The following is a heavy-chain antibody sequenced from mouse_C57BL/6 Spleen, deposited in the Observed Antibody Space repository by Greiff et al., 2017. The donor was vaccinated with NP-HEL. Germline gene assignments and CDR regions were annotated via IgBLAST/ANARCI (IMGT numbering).Heavy chain of an antibody. J-gene: IGHJ4*01. CDR1: GYTFTDYN. V-gene: IGHV1-18*01. CDR3: ALRDGSSFYYAMDY. CDR2: INPNNGGT. Sequence: VQLQQSGPELVKPGASVKIPCKASGYTFTDYNMDWVKQSHGKSLEWIGDINPNNGGTIYNQKFKGKATLTVDKSSSTAYMELRSLTSEDTAVYYCALRDGSSFYYAMDYWGQGTSVTVSS. D-gene: IGHD1-1*01.